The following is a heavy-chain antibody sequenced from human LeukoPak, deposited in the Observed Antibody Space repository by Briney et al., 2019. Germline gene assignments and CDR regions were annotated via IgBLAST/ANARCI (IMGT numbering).Heavy chain of an antibody. Sequence: SETLSLTCTVSGGSISSYYWSWIRQPPGKGLEWIGYIYYSGSTNYNPSLKSRVTISVDTSKNQFSLKLSSVTAADTAVYYCASRGSGGSYSQIDYWGQGTLVTVSS. CDR1: GGSISSYY. CDR3: ASRGSGGSYSQIDY. CDR2: IYYSGST. J-gene: IGHJ4*02. D-gene: IGHD2-15*01. V-gene: IGHV4-59*01.